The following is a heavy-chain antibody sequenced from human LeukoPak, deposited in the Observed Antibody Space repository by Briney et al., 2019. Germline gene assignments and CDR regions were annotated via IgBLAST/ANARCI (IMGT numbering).Heavy chain of an antibody. V-gene: IGHV4-59*01. CDR3: ARDRGYYYDSSGYYYSWFDP. CDR1: GGSISSYY. Sequence: SETLSLTCTVSGGSISSYYWSWIRQPPGKGLEWIGYIYSSGSTNYNPSLKSRVTISVDTSKNQFSLKLSSVTAADTAVYYCARDRGYYYDSSGYYYSWFDPWGQGTLVTVSS. J-gene: IGHJ5*02. D-gene: IGHD3-22*01. CDR2: IYSSGST.